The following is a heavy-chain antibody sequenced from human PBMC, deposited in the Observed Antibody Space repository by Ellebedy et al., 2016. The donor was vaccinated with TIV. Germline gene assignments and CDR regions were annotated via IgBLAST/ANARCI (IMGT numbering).Heavy chain of an antibody. Sequence: MPSETLSLTCSVYGGSFSAYYWSRIRQSPEKGLEWIGEFNHGGVTSYNPSLKSRVTVSVDTSKKQVSLKLSSATAADTAVYYCALGSLYYYDSNGPYWGPGTLVTVSS. V-gene: IGHV4-34*01. CDR1: GGSFSAYY. CDR3: ALGSLYYYDSNGPY. J-gene: IGHJ4*02. CDR2: FNHGGVT. D-gene: IGHD3-22*01.